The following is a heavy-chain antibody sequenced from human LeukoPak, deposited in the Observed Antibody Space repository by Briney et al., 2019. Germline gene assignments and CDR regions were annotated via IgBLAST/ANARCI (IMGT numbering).Heavy chain of an antibody. V-gene: IGHV3-23*01. CDR2: ISGISTGGGST. CDR3: AKGTTDYGSGYGMDV. Sequence: GGSLRLSCAASGFTFSSYEMNWVRQAPGKGLECVSAISGISTGGGSTFYADSVKGRFTISRDNSNNMSYLQMNSLRAEDTAVYYCAKGTTDYGSGYGMDVWGKGTTVTVSS. J-gene: IGHJ6*04. CDR1: GFTFSSYE. D-gene: IGHD3-10*01.